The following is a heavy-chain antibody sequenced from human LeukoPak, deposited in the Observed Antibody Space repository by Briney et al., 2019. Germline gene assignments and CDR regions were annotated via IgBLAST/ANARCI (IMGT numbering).Heavy chain of an antibody. D-gene: IGHD3-22*01. CDR2: IKQDGREK. CDR1: GFTFSSYW. Sequence: PGGSLRLSCAASGFTFSSYWMSWVRQAPGKGLEWVANIKQDGREKDYVDSVKGRFTISRDNAKNSLYLQMNSLRAEDTAVYYCARDYFYDNSGHLDWGQGTLVTVSS. CDR3: ARDYFYDNSGHLD. J-gene: IGHJ4*02. V-gene: IGHV3-7*01.